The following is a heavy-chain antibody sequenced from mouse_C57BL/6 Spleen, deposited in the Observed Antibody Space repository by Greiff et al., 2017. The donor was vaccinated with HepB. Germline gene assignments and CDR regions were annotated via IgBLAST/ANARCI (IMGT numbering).Heavy chain of an antibody. Sequence: VQLQQSGAELVKPGASVKMSCKASGYTFTSYWITWVKQRPGQGLEWIGDIYPGSGSTNYNEKFKSKATLTVDTSSSTAYMQLSSLTSEDSAVYYCAREENGNGGGYFDVWGTGTTVTVSS. V-gene: IGHV1-55*01. CDR3: AREENGNGGGYFDV. CDR2: IYPGSGST. CDR1: GYTFTSYW. J-gene: IGHJ1*03.